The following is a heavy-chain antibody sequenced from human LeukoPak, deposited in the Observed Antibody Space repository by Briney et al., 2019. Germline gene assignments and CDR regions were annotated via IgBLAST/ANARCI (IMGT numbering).Heavy chain of an antibody. V-gene: IGHV1-2*02. CDR2: INPNSGGT. J-gene: IGHJ6*03. CDR3: ARSRGYSGYDGKYYYYYMDV. D-gene: IGHD5-12*01. CDR1: GYTFTGYY. Sequence: ASVKVSCKASGYTFTGYYMHWVRQAPAQGLEWMGWINPNSGGTNYAQKFQGRVTMTRDTSISTAYMELSRLRSDDTAVYYCARSRGYSGYDGKYYYYYMDVWGKGTTVTVSS.